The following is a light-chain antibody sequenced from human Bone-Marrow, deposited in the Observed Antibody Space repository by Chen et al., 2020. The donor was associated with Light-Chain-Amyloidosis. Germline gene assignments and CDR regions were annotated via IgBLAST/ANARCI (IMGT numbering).Light chain of an antibody. CDR2: RDT. Sequence: SSELTQPPSVSVPPGQTARINCSGDELPTKYAYCYQQKPGQAPVLVIHRDTERPSGSSARVSGSSSGTTATLALSGGQEDDEADEHCQSADSSCTYEPIFGGGTKLTVL. CDR1: ELPTKY. J-gene: IGLJ2*01. V-gene: IGLV3-25*02. CDR3: QSADSSCTYEPI.